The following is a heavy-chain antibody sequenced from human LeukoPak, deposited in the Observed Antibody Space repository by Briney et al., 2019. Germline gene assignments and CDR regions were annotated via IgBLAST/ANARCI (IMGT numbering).Heavy chain of an antibody. V-gene: IGHV4-4*07. J-gene: IGHJ1*01. D-gene: IGHD3-22*01. CDR2: LYTSGST. CDR1: GSAISSYY. Sequence: PSETLSLTCTVSGSAISSYYWSWIRQPAGKGREWILCLYTSGSTNYNPPFKSRVTMSVDTSKNQFSLKLSSVTAADTAVYYCARDQTYYVSSGYYYVTYLQHWGQGILVTVSS. CDR3: ARDQTYYVSSGYYYVTYLQH.